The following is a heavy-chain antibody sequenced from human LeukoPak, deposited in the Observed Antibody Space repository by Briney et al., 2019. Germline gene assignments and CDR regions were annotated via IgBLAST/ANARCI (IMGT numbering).Heavy chain of an antibody. CDR1: GYTFTTYG. CDR2: ITTNSGNP. Sequence: GASVKVSCKASGYTFTTYGINWVRQAPGQGLEWMGWITTNSGNPTYAQGFTGRLVFSLDTSVRTTYLKISSLKVEDTAIYYCARGRGYCSDSSCYFDYWGQGTLVTVSS. J-gene: IGHJ4*02. V-gene: IGHV7-4-1*02. CDR3: ARGRGYCSDSSCYFDY. D-gene: IGHD2-15*01.